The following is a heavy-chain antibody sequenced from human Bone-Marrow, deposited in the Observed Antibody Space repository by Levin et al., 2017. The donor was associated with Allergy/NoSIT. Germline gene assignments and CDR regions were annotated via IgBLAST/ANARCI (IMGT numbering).Heavy chain of an antibody. J-gene: IGHJ5*02. Sequence: VGSLRLSCAASGSIFSDYWMAWVRQAPGKGLEWVASIKHDGSETFYVDSVRGRFTISRDNAKNSLYLEMNSLRGEDTATYYCSREFDPWGQGTLVTVSS. CDR1: GSIFSDYW. CDR2: IKHDGSET. CDR3: SREFDP. V-gene: IGHV3-7*01.